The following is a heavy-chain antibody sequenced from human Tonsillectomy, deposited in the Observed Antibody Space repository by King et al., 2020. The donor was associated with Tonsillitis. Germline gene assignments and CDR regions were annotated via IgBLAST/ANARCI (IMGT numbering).Heavy chain of an antibody. J-gene: IGHJ5*02. CDR2: INPNSGGT. V-gene: IGHV1-2*02. Sequence: QLVQSGAEVKKPGASVKVSCKASGYTFTGYYMHWVRQAPGQGLEWMGWINPNSGGTNYAQKFQGRVTMTRDTSISTAYMEMHRLRSDDTAVYYCARKSSRPDCGDYEGGFDPWGQGTLVTVSS. CDR1: GYTFTGYY. D-gene: IGHD4-17*01. CDR3: ARKSSRPDCGDYEGGFDP.